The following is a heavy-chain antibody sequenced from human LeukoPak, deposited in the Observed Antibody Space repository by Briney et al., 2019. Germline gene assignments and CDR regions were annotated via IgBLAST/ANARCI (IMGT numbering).Heavy chain of an antibody. J-gene: IGHJ4*02. CDR2: IYYSGST. V-gene: IGHV4-39*01. Sequence: SETLSLTCTVSGVSISSSSYYWGWIRQPPGKGLEWIGSIYYSGSTYYNPSLKSRVTISVDTSKNQFSLKLSSVTAADTAVYYCARHMPEMATINLFDYWGQGTLVTVSS. CDR1: GVSISSSSYY. CDR3: ARHMPEMATINLFDY. D-gene: IGHD5-24*01.